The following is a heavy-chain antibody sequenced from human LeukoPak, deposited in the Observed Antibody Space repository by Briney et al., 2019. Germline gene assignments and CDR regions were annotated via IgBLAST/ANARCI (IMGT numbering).Heavy chain of an antibody. D-gene: IGHD7-27*01. CDR3: ASSNAPVWGYFDY. CDR1: GGSISSGSYH. J-gene: IGHJ4*02. V-gene: IGHV4-61*02. CDR2: IYSSGST. Sequence: SQTLSLTCTVCGGSISSGSYHWRWIRQPAGKGLEWIGRIYSSGSTNCNPSLKRRVTISVDTSKNQFSLRLSSVTAADTAVYYCASSNAPVWGYFDYWGQGTLVTVSS.